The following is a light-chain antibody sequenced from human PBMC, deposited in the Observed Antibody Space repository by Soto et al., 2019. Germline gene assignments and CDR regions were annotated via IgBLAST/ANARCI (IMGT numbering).Light chain of an antibody. CDR1: SSDVGIYNY. CDR3: SSYTTSSTRV. J-gene: IGLJ1*01. CDR2: EVT. Sequence: SALTQPASVSGSPGQSIAISCTGSSSDVGIYNYVSWYQQHPGTVPKLIIYEVTHRPSGVSNRFSGSKSGNTASLTISGLQAEDEADYYCSSYTTSSTRVFGTGTKVTVL. V-gene: IGLV2-14*01.